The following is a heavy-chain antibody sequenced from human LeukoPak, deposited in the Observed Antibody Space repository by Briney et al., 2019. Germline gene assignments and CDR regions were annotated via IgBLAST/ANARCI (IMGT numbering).Heavy chain of an antibody. J-gene: IGHJ4*02. Sequence: GGSLRLSCAASGFTFSSFGMHWVRQAPGKGLEWVAVIWYDGSNKYYADSVKGRFTISRDNSQNTLYLQGDNLRAEDTAVYNCARDYGGNLDYWGQGTLVTVSS. CDR3: ARDYGGNLDY. CDR1: GFTFSSFG. CDR2: IWYDGSNK. V-gene: IGHV3-33*01. D-gene: IGHD4-23*01.